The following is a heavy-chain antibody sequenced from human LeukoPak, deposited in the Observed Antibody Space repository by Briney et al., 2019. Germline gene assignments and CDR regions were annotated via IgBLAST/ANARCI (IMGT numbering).Heavy chain of an antibody. V-gene: IGHV3-64D*06. Sequence: GGSLRLSCAVSGFTVSSDLMNWVRQAPGKGLEYLSAIYSDGSRTYYADSVKGRFTISRDNSKNTLYFEMSSLRVEDTAVYYCVKSPGSGWPVWGQGTLLTVSS. CDR3: VKSPGSGWPV. J-gene: IGHJ4*02. D-gene: IGHD6-19*01. CDR1: GFTVSSDL. CDR2: IYSDGSRT.